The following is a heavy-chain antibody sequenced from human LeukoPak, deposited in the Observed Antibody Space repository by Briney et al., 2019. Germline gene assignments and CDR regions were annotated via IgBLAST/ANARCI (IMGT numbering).Heavy chain of an antibody. CDR1: GFTVSSNY. Sequence: SGGSLRLSCAASGFTVSSNYMSWVRQAPGKGLEWVSVIYSGGSTYYADSVKGRFTISRDNSKNTLYLQMNSLRAEDTAVYYCARDPGYRSSTSCYGPDWFDPWGQGTLVTVSS. CDR3: ARDPGYRSSTSCYGPDWFDP. V-gene: IGHV3-66*01. CDR2: IYSGGST. J-gene: IGHJ5*02. D-gene: IGHD2-2*01.